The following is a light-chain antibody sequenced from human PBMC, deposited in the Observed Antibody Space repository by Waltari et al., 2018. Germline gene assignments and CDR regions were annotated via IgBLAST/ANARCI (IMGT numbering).Light chain of an antibody. CDR1: QDIGNY. CDR3: LQYNNYPWM. J-gene: IGKJ1*01. Sequence: DIQMTQSPSSLSASIGDRVTITCRASQDIGNYLAWFQQKPGKAPKSLIYAASNLQSGVPSKFSGSGSGTDFTLTVSSLQPEGSATYYCLQYNNYPWMFGRGTKVEIK. CDR2: AAS. V-gene: IGKV1-16*02.